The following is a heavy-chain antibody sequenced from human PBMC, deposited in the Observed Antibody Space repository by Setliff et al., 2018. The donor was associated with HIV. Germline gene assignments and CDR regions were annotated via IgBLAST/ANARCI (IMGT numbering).Heavy chain of an antibody. D-gene: IGHD2-2*01. V-gene: IGHV1-18*01. CDR2: ISAYNVNT. J-gene: IGHJ5*02. CDR1: GYSFTSYG. CDR3: ARGTTPLGWFDP. Sequence: ASVKVSCKASGYSFTSYGVSWVRQAPGQGLEWMGWISAYNVNTNYAQKLQGRVTMTTDTSTSTANMELRSLRSDDTAVYYCARGTTPLGWFDPWGQGTLVTVSS.